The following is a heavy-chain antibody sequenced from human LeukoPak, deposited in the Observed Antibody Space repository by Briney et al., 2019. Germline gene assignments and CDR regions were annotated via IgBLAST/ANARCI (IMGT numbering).Heavy chain of an antibody. CDR3: ARTNTEYSSGWYSFDP. CDR1: GFTFSSYS. CDR2: ISSSSSYI. J-gene: IGHJ5*02. D-gene: IGHD6-19*01. V-gene: IGHV3-21*01. Sequence: PGGSLRLSCAASGFTFSSYSMNWARQAPGKGLEWVSSISSSSSYIYYADSVKGRFTISRDNAKNSLYLQMNSLRAEDTAVYYCARTNTEYSSGWYSFDPWGQGTLVTVSS.